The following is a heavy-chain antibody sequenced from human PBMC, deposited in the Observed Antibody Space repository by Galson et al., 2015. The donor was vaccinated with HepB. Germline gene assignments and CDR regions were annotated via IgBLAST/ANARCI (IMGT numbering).Heavy chain of an antibody. D-gene: IGHD3-10*01. CDR2: IDPSDSYI. Sequence: QSGAEVKKPGESLRISCKGSGYIFTDYWISWVRQLPGKGLEWMGRIDPSDSYIKYSPSFQGHVTISRDKSSNTVYLQWRNLEASDTAMYYCARHMENYYGTGSFSDWGQGTLVTVSS. J-gene: IGHJ4*02. V-gene: IGHV5-10-1*01. CDR1: GYIFTDYW. CDR3: ARHMENYYGTGSFSD.